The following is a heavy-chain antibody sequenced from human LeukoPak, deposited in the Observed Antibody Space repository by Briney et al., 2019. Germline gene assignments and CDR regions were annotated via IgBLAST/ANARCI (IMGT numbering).Heavy chain of an antibody. CDR1: GYSFTVHG. Sequence: ASVKVSCKASGYSFTVHGISWVRQAPGQGLEWMGWISPYNGQTKLTQKFQGRLIMDTETSTTTVYMELTSLKSDDTAVYYCARDHTGETFLDASDIWGQGTLVAVSS. CDR3: ARDHTGETFLDASDI. CDR2: ISPYNGQT. J-gene: IGHJ3*02. D-gene: IGHD1-1*01. V-gene: IGHV1-18*01.